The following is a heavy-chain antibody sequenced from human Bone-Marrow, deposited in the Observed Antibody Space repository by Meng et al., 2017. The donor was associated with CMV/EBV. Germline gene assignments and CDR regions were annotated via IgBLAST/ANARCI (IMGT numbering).Heavy chain of an antibody. CDR3: ARRDLTTGKYGMDV. D-gene: IGHD1-14*01. J-gene: IGHJ6*02. Sequence: ASVKVSCTASGYTFTGYYMHWVRQAPGQGLEWMGWINPNSGGTNYAQKFQGRVTMTRDTSISTAYMELSRLRSDDTAVYYCARRDLTTGKYGMDVWGQGTTVTVSS. CDR1: GYTFTGYY. CDR2: INPNSGGT. V-gene: IGHV1-2*02.